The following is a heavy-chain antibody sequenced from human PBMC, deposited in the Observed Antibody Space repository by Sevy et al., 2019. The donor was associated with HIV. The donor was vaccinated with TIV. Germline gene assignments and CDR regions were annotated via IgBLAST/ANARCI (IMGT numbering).Heavy chain of an antibody. CDR1: GYTFTGYY. CDR3: ARAGARRHFDY. J-gene: IGHJ4*02. Sequence: ASVKVSCKASGYTFTGYYMHWVRQAPGQGFERMGWINPNSGGTNYAQKFQGRVTMTRDTSISTAYMELTRLTSDDTAVYYCARAGARRHFDYWGQGTLVTVSS. V-gene: IGHV1-2*02. CDR2: INPNSGGT. D-gene: IGHD1-26*01.